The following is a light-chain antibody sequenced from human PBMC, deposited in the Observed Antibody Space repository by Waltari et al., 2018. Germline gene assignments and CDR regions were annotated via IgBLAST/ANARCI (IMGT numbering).Light chain of an antibody. J-gene: IGKJ5*01. CDR2: TAS. Sequence: DIQMTQVPSSLSASVGDGVTIPCQTSPSISNYLNWYQQKPGKAPNLLIYTASTLQSGVPSRFSGSGSGTDFTLTINKLQPEDFATYYCQQSHSFPFTFGQGTRVEI. CDR3: QQSHSFPFT. CDR1: PSISNY. V-gene: IGKV1-39*01.